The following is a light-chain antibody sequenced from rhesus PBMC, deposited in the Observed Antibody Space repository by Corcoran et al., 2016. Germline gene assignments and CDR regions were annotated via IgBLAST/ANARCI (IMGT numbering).Light chain of an antibody. J-gene: IGKJ1*01. CDR1: SNISTTY. CDR2: RIS. CDR3: HQGNTIPPT. Sequence: EIVLTQSPTSMAVSPGERVTISCTANSNISTTYFPWYQKNPGFPPRLLVYRISILPSGVPARFSGSGSWTSYTLTISSMEAEDASNDYCHQGNTIPPTFGQGTKVEIK. V-gene: IGKV3-35*01.